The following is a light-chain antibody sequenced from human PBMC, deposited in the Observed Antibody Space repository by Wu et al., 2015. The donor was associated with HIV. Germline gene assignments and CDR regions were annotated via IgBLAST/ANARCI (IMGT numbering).Light chain of an antibody. Sequence: EIVLTQSPGTLSLSPGERATLSCRASQSVTNNYLAWYQQKSGQAPRLLMYSVSNRATGIPDRFSGSGSGTGFTLTISRLEPEDFAVYYCQQYGVPPPTFGPGTKVDIK. CDR2: SVS. V-gene: IGKV3-20*01. J-gene: IGKJ3*01. CDR1: QSVTNNY. CDR3: QQYGVPPPT.